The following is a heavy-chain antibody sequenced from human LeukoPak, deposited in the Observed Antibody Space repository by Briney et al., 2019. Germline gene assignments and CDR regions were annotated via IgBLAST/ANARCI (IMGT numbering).Heavy chain of an antibody. Sequence: PGGSLRLSCAASGFTFSSYDMHWVRQATGKGLEWVPAIGTAGDTYYPGSVKGRFTISRENAKNSLYLQMNSLRAEDTAVYYCARERSAAGIRWFDPWGQGTLVTVSS. J-gene: IGHJ5*02. V-gene: IGHV3-13*01. CDR1: GFTFSSYD. D-gene: IGHD6-13*01. CDR2: IGTAGDT. CDR3: ARERSAAGIRWFDP.